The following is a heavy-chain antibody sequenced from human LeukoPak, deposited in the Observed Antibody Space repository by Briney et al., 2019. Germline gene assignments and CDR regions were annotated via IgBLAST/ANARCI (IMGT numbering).Heavy chain of an antibody. CDR2: IKSKTDGGTT. D-gene: IGHD1-26*01. V-gene: IGHV3-15*01. J-gene: IGHJ4*02. CDR3: TRIIKSGSFDY. Sequence: GGSLRLSCAASGFTFSNAWMNWVRQAPGKGLEWVGRIKSKTDGGTTDYAAPVKGGFTISRDDSTNTLFLQMNSLKTEDTALYYCTRIIKSGSFDYWGQGTLVTVSS. CDR1: GFTFSNAW.